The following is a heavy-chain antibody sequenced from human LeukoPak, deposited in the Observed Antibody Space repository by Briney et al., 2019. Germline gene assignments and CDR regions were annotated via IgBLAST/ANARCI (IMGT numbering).Heavy chain of an antibody. D-gene: IGHD1-26*01. CDR1: GGTFSSYA. Sequence: GASVKVSCKASGGTFSSYAISWVRQAPGQGLEWMGGIIPIFGTANYAQKFQGRVTITADESTSTAYMELSSLRSEDTAVYYCASPRGDSGSPYYFDYWGQGTLVTVSS. V-gene: IGHV1-69*13. CDR2: IIPIFGTA. CDR3: ASPRGDSGSPYYFDY. J-gene: IGHJ4*02.